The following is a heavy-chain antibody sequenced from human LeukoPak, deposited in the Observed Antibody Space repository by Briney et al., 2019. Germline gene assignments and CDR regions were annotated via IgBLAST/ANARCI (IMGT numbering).Heavy chain of an antibody. V-gene: IGHV1-69*05. CDR1: GGTFSSYA. Sequence: SVKVSCXASGGTFSSYAISWVRQAPGQGLEWMGRIIPIFGTANYAQKFQGRVTITTDESTSTAYMELSSLRSEDTAVYYCARGHIVVVPAAITVGAFDIWGQGTMVTVSS. D-gene: IGHD2-2*02. CDR2: IIPIFGTA. J-gene: IGHJ3*02. CDR3: ARGHIVVVPAAITVGAFDI.